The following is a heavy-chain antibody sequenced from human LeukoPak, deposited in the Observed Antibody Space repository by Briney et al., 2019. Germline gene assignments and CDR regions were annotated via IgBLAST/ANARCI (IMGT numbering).Heavy chain of an antibody. Sequence: PSETLSLTCTVSGGSISSYYWSWIRQHPGKGLEWIGYIFYSGSTSYNPSLKSRVTISLDTSKNQFSLKLNSVTAADTAVYYCARARAWLSNYYFDYWGQGTLVTVSS. J-gene: IGHJ4*02. D-gene: IGHD3-9*01. CDR2: IFYSGST. CDR1: GGSISSYY. CDR3: ARARAWLSNYYFDY. V-gene: IGHV4-59*06.